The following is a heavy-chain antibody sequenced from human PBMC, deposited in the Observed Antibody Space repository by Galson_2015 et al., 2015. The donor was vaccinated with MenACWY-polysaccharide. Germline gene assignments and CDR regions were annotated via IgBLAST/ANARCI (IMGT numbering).Heavy chain of an antibody. CDR3: ASRGVVTPYSLDY. CDR1: GFSFSSYS. Sequence: SLRLSCAASGFSFSSYSMTWVRQAPGKGLEWLSYITPTGDPKMYADSVKGRFTISRDNAKSSLYLQMSNLRAEDTAVYYCASRGVVTPYSLDYWGQGTLVTVSS. V-gene: IGHV3-48*01. J-gene: IGHJ4*02. CDR2: ITPTGDPK. D-gene: IGHD2-15*01.